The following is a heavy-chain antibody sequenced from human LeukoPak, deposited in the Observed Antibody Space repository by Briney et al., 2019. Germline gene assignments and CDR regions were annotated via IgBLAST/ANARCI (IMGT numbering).Heavy chain of an antibody. CDR2: VYYSGST. CDR3: ARRSSAWYIAFDI. Sequence: SETLSLTCTVSGDSISSYYWAWIRQPPGKGLEWIGYVYYSGSTQYNPSLQSRVTISVGTSKKQFSLRLSSVTAADTAVYYCARRSSAWYIAFDIWGQGTMVTVSS. J-gene: IGHJ3*02. D-gene: IGHD6-19*01. V-gene: IGHV4-59*08. CDR1: GDSISSYY.